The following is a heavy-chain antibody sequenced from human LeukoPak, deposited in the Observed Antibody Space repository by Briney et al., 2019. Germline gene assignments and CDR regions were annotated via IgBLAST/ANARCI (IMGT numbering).Heavy chain of an antibody. J-gene: IGHJ5*02. V-gene: IGHV4-38-2*02. CDR2: IYHSGST. Sequence: PSETLSLTCTVSGYSISSGYYWGWIRQPPGKGLEWIGSIYHSGSTYYNPSLKSRVTISVDTSKNQFSLKLSSVPAADTAVYYCARGRRYCSSTSCPRPINWFDPWGQGTLVTVSS. D-gene: IGHD2-2*01. CDR1: GYSISSGYY. CDR3: ARGRRYCSSTSCPRPINWFDP.